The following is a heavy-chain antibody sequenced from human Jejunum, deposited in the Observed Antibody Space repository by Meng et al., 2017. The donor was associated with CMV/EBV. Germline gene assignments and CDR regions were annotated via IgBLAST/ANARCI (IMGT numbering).Heavy chain of an antibody. V-gene: IGHV3-30-3*01. J-gene: IGHJ5*02. CDR1: GFTFSLYT. CDR2: ISNDGSNK. D-gene: IGHD2-2*01. CDR3: ARAPGYQPLNWFAP. Sequence: QVQLVESGGGVVQPGWSLRLPCAASGFTFSLYTFHWVRQAPGKGLEWVAVISNDGSNKYYADSVKGRFTISRDNSKNTLYVQMNSLRVEDTAVYYCARAPGYQPLNWFAPWGQGTLVTVSS.